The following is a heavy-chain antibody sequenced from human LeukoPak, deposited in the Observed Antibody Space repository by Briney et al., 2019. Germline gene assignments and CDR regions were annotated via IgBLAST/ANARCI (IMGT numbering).Heavy chain of an antibody. D-gene: IGHD4-17*01. V-gene: IGHV4-59*01. CDR1: GGSISSYY. J-gene: IGHJ4*02. CDR2: IYYSGST. CDR3: ARVPGHGDFVFDY. Sequence: SETLSPTCTVSGGSISSYYWSWIRQPPGKGLEWIGYIYYSGSTNYNPSLKSRVTISVDTSKNQFSLKLSSVTAADTAVYYCARVPGHGDFVFDYWGQGTLVTVSS.